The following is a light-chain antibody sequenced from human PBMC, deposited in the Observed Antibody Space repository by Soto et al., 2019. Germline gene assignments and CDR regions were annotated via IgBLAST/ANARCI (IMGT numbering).Light chain of an antibody. CDR1: SYNIGNNT. V-gene: IGLV1-44*01. J-gene: IGLJ3*02. CDR3: AAWDDSLTVSWV. Sequence: QSVLTQPPSASGTPGQRVTVSCSGSSYNIGNNTVNWYQQLPGTAPKLLIYSNSHRPSGVPDRFSGSKSGTSAALAISGLQTEDEAYYYCAAWDDSLTVSWVFGGGTKLTVL. CDR2: SNS.